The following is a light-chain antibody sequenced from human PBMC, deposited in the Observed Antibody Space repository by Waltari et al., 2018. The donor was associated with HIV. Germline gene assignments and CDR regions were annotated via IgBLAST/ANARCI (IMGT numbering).Light chain of an antibody. CDR1: QSLLHSNGYNY. CDR3: MQTVQTPLT. V-gene: IGKV2-28*01. Sequence: IVMTQSPLSLPVTPGEPAFISCRSSQSLLHSNGYNYLDWYLQKPGQSPQLLIYLGSNRASGVPDRFSGSGSGTDFTLTISRVEAEDVGVYYCMQTVQTPLTFGGGTKVE. CDR2: LGS. J-gene: IGKJ4*01.